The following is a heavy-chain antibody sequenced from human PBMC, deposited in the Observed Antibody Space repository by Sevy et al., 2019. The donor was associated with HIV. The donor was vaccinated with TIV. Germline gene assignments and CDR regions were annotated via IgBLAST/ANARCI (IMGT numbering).Heavy chain of an antibody. V-gene: IGHV3-30-3*01. D-gene: IGHD4-4*01. CDR2: ISYDGSNK. J-gene: IGHJ3*02. CDR3: ARDTKLHYSNYDAFDI. CDR1: GFTFSSYA. Sequence: GGSLRLSCAASGFTFSSYAMHWVRQAPGKGLEWVAVISYDGSNKYYADPVKGRFTISRDNSKNTLYLQMNSLRAEDTAVYYCARDTKLHYSNYDAFDIWGQGTMVTVSS.